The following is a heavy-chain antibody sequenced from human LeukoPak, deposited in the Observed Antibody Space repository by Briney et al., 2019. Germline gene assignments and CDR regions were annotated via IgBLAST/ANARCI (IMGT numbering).Heavy chain of an antibody. CDR1: GFTFSSYG. V-gene: IGHV3-30*02. J-gene: IGHJ6*02. CDR2: IPYDGSNK. CDR3: AKVSLAGIVGASVGYYGMDV. Sequence: GGSLGLSCAASGFTFSSYGMHWVRQAPGKGLEWVAVIPYDGSNKYYADSVKGRFTISRDNSKNTLYLQMNSLRAEDTAVYYCAKVSLAGIVGASVGYYGMDVWGQGTTVTVSS. D-gene: IGHD1-26*01.